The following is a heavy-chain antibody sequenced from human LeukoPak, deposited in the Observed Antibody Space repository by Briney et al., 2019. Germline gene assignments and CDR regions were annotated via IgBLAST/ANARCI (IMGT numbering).Heavy chain of an antibody. CDR1: GFTFSSYS. D-gene: IGHD3-10*01. CDR3: ASTYGSGSHTDY. Sequence: PGGSLRLSCAASGFTFSSYSMNWVRQAPGKGLEWVSSISSSSNYIYYADSVKGRFTISRDNAKNTLYLQMNSLRDEDTAVYYCASTYGSGSHTDYWGQGTLVTVSS. J-gene: IGHJ4*02. V-gene: IGHV3-21*01. CDR2: ISSSSNYI.